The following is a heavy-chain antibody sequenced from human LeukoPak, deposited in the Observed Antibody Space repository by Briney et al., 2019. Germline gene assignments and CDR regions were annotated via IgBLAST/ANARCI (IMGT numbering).Heavy chain of an antibody. V-gene: IGHV3-48*03. CDR1: GFTFSSYE. J-gene: IGHJ4*02. Sequence: GGSLRLSCAASGFTFSSYEMNWVRQAPGKGLEWVSYISSSGSTIYYADSVKGRFTISRDNAKNSLYLQMNSLRAEDTAVYFCARVGALSSSWLLYWGQETLVTVSS. CDR2: ISSSGSTI. CDR3: ARVGALSSSWLLY. D-gene: IGHD6-13*01.